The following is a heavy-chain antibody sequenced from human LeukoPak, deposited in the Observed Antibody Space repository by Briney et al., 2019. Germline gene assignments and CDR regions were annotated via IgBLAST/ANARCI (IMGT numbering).Heavy chain of an antibody. V-gene: IGHV3-66*02. CDR1: GFTVSSNY. CDR3: ARGGILGYCSSTSCYLDY. D-gene: IGHD2-2*01. Sequence: PGGSLRLSCAASGFTVSSNYMSWVRHAPGKGLEWVSVIYSGGSTYYADSVKGRFTISRDNSKNTLYLQMNSLRAEDTAVYYCARGGILGYCSSTSCYLDYWGQGTLVTVSS. J-gene: IGHJ4*02. CDR2: IYSGGST.